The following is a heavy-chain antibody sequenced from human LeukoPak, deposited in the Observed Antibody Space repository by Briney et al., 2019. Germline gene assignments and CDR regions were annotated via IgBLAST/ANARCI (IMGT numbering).Heavy chain of an antibody. CDR3: ARYLMVYAFDY. D-gene: IGHD2-8*01. CDR1: GGSINSYY. J-gene: IGHJ4*02. V-gene: IGHV4-59*01. Sequence: SETLSLTCTVSGGSINSYYWGWIRQSPGKGLEWIGYIYYSGSTNYNPSLKSRVTISVDTSKNQFSLKLSSVTAADAAVYYCARYLMVYAFDYWGQGTLVTVSS. CDR2: IYYSGST.